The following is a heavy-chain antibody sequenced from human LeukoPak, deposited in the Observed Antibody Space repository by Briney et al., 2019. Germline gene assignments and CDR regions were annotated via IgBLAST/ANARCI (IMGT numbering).Heavy chain of an antibody. CDR1: GGSISGYY. J-gene: IGHJ5*02. Sequence: SETLSLTCSVSGGSISGYYWSWIRQSPGKGLEWIAYIYYSGSTNYNPSLKSRVTISVDTSKNQFSLKLSSVTAADTAMYYCAGATDASSGYFWFDPWGQGTLVTVSS. V-gene: IGHV4-59*01. CDR2: IYYSGST. CDR3: AGATDASSGYFWFDP. D-gene: IGHD3-22*01.